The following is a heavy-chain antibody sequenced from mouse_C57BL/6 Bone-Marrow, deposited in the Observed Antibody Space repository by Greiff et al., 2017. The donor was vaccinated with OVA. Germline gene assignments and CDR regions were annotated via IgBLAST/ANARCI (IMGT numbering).Heavy chain of an antibody. CDR1: GYAFSSSW. D-gene: IGHD3-2*02. J-gene: IGHJ2*01. CDR2: IYPGDGDT. CDR3: ARERTAQATYYFDY. V-gene: IGHV1-82*01. Sequence: QVQLKESGPELVKPGASVKISCKASGYAFSSSWMNWVKQRPGKGLEWIGRIYPGDGDTNYNGKFKGKATLTADKSSSTAYMQLSSLTSEDSAVYFCARERTAQATYYFDYWGQGTTLTVSS.